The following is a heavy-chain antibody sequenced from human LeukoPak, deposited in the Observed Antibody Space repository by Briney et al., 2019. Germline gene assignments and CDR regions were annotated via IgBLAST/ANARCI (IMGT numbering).Heavy chain of an antibody. D-gene: IGHD3-10*01. CDR3: ARPGSGNYYAY. CDR2: IYHSGST. J-gene: IGHJ4*02. Sequence: PSETLSLTCAVSGYSISSGYYWGWIRQPPGKGLEWIGSIYHSGSTYYIPSLKSRVTISVDTSKNQFSLKLSSVTAADTAVYYCARPGSGNYYAYWGQGTLVTVSS. CDR1: GYSISSGYY. V-gene: IGHV4-38-2*01.